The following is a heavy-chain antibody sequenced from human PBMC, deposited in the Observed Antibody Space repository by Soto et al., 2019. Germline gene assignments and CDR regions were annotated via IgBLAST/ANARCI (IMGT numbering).Heavy chain of an antibody. Sequence: KPSETLSLTCAVYGGSFSGYYWSWIRQPPGKGLEWIGEINHSGSTNYNPSLKSRVTISVDTSKNQFSLKLSSVTAADTAVYYCARGGYYYDSSGYYWIYYFDYWGQGTLVTVSS. V-gene: IGHV4-34*01. J-gene: IGHJ4*02. CDR2: INHSGST. CDR1: GGSFSGYY. CDR3: ARGGYYYDSSGYYWIYYFDY. D-gene: IGHD3-22*01.